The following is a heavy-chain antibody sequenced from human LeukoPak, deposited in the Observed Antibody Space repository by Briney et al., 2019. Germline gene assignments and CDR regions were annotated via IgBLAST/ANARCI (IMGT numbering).Heavy chain of an antibody. CDR2: ISSSSSSI. D-gene: IGHD3-22*01. CDR1: GFTFSSYE. CDR3: ARIGATYFYDRTTDY. J-gene: IGHJ4*02. V-gene: IGHV3-48*03. Sequence: PGGSLRLSCAASGFTFSSYEMNWVRQAPGKGLEWVSYISSSSSSIYYADSVKGRLTISRDNAKNSLYLQMNSLRAVDTAVYYCARIGATYFYDRTTDYWGQGTLVTVSS.